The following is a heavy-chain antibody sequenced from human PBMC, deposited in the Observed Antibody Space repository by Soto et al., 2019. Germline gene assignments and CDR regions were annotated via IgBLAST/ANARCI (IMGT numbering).Heavy chain of an antibody. J-gene: IGHJ5*02. Sequence: QVQLQESGPGLVKPSQTLSLTCTVSGGSISSGGYYWSWIRQHPGKGLEWIGYIYYSGSTYYNPSLKSRVTISVDTSKNQFSLKLSSVTAADTAVYYCARDGDSSGYYYQGNWFDPWGQGTLVTVSS. V-gene: IGHV4-31*03. D-gene: IGHD3-22*01. CDR1: GGSISSGGYY. CDR3: ARDGDSSGYYYQGNWFDP. CDR2: IYYSGST.